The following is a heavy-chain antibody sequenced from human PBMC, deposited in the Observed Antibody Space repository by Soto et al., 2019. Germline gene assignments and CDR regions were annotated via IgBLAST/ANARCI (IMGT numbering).Heavy chain of an antibody. D-gene: IGHD6-19*01. V-gene: IGHV4-59*01. CDR1: GGSISSYY. J-gene: IGHJ6*02. Sequence: SETLSLTCTVSGGSISSYYWSWIRQPPGKGLEWIGYIYYSGSTNYNPSLKSRVTISVDTSKNQFSLKLSSVTAADTAVYYCARDRAVAGRYYYYYYGMDVWGQGTTVTVSS. CDR3: ARDRAVAGRYYYYYYGMDV. CDR2: IYYSGST.